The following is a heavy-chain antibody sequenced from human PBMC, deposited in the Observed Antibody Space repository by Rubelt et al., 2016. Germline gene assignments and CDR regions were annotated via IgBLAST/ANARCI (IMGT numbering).Heavy chain of an antibody. J-gene: IGHJ4*02. D-gene: IGHD3-22*01. CDR1: GYTFTSYG. CDR2: ISAYNGNT. V-gene: IGHV1-18*01. Sequence: QVQLVQSGAEVKKPGASVKVSCKASGYTFTSYGISWVRQAPGQGLERMGWISAYNGNTNYAQKLQGRVTMTTDTSTSTAYMELRSLRSDDTAVYYCARVEYYYDSSGYSDYWGQGTLVTVSS. CDR3: ARVEYYYDSSGYSDY.